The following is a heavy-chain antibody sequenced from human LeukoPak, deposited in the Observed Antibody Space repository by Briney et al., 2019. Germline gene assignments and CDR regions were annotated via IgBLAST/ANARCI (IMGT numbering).Heavy chain of an antibody. V-gene: IGHV4-59*01. CDR2: IYYSGST. Sequence: SETLSLTCTVSGGSISSYYWSWIRQPPGKGLEWIEYIYYSGSTNYNPSLKSRVTISVDTSKNQFSLKLSSVTAADTAVYYCAGQGYSSSWYYWFDPWGQGTLVTVSS. CDR3: AGQGYSSSWYYWFDP. D-gene: IGHD6-13*01. CDR1: GGSISSYY. J-gene: IGHJ5*02.